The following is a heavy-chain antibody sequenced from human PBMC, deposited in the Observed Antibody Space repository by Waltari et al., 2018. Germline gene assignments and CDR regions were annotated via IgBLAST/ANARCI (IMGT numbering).Heavy chain of an antibody. J-gene: IGHJ4*02. CDR2: IYHSGST. CDR1: GYSISSGYY. Sequence: QVQLQESGLGLVKPSETLSLTCAVSGYSISSGYYWGWIRQPPGKGLEWIGSIYHSGSTYYNPSLKSRVTISVDTSKNQFSLKLSSVTAADTAVYYCARHGVAARRDFDYWGQGTLVTVSS. CDR3: ARHGVAARRDFDY. V-gene: IGHV4-38-2*01. D-gene: IGHD6-6*01.